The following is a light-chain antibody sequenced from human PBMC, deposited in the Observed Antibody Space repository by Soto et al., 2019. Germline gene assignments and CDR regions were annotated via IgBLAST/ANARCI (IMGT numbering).Light chain of an antibody. J-gene: IGKJ1*01. CDR2: GAS. Sequence: PGNRATLSCKASQSISSGYLAWYQQKPGQAPRLLIYGASSRATGVPDRFGGSGSGTDFTLTISRLEPEDFAVYYCQQYDRSPWTFGQGSMVDIK. CDR3: QQYDRSPWT. V-gene: IGKV3-20*01. CDR1: QSISSGY.